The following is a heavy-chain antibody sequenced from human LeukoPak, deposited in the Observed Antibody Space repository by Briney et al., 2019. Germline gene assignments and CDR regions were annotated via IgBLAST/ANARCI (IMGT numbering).Heavy chain of an antibody. J-gene: IGHJ6*02. Sequence: ASVKVSCKASGYTFTSYGISWVRQAPGQGLEWMGWISAYNGNTNYAQELQGRVTMTTDTSTSTAYMELRSLRSDDTAVYYCARDDPLYYYGSGSYLPSYYYYGMDVWGQGTTVTVSS. CDR3: ARDDPLYYYGSGSYLPSYYYYGMDV. CDR1: GYTFTSYG. D-gene: IGHD3-10*01. CDR2: ISAYNGNT. V-gene: IGHV1-18*01.